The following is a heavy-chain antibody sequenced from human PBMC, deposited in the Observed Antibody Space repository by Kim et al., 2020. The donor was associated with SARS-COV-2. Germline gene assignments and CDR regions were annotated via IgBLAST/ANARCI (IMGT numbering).Heavy chain of an antibody. J-gene: IGHJ6*01. CDR3: AIPYFIVASAYNRYYY. CDR1: GGSFSGYY. D-gene: IGHD2-2*02. V-gene: IGHV4-34*01. CDR2: INHSGST. Sequence: SETLSLTCAVYGGSFSGYYWNWIRQPPGKGLEWIGEINHSGSTNYNPSLKSRVTISIDTSKNQFSLRLSSVTAADTAVYYCAIPYFIVASAYNRYYY.